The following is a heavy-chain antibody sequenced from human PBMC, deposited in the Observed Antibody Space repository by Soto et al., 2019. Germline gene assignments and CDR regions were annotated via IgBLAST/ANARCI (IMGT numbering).Heavy chain of an antibody. CDR3: VRNWRYYGGDYYYGMDA. V-gene: IGHV2-5*02. Sequence: ITLKESGPTLVKPTQTLTLTCTFSGFSLNTGGVGVGWVRQPRGKAMEWLALIYWDDDERYRPSLRSRLNINKDNINNQVVLTMTNMDPEDTATYYCVRNWRYYGGDYYYGMDAWGQGTTVTVSS. J-gene: IGHJ6*02. CDR2: IYWDDDE. D-gene: IGHD3-10*01. CDR1: GFSLNTGGVG.